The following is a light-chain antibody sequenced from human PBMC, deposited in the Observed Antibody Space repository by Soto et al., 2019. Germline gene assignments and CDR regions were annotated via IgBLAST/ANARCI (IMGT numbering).Light chain of an antibody. CDR2: DAS. Sequence: EIVLTQFPATLSLSPGERATLSCRASQGVGSYLAWYQQKPGQAPRLLIYDASHRATDIPVRFSGSGSGTDFTLTISSLEPEDFAVYFCQQRCDWPLTFGGGTKVDIK. CDR3: QQRCDWPLT. V-gene: IGKV3-11*01. J-gene: IGKJ4*01. CDR1: QGVGSY.